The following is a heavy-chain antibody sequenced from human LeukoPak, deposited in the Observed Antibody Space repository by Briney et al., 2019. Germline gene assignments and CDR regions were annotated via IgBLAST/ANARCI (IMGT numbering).Heavy chain of an antibody. CDR1: GGSISSGNYY. CDR3: ARDYLLTHYYGSGRNWFDP. V-gene: IGHV4-61*02. Sequence: SQTLSLTCTVSGGSISSGNYYWRWVRQPAGKGLEWIGRIYTSGSTNYNPSLKSRVTRSVDTSKNQFSLKLSSVTAADTAVYYCARDYLLTHYYGSGRNWFDPWGQGTLVTVSS. D-gene: IGHD3-10*01. CDR2: IYTSGST. J-gene: IGHJ5*02.